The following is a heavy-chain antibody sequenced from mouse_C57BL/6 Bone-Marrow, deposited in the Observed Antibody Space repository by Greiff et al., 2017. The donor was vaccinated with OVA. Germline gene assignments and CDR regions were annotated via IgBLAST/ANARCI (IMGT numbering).Heavy chain of an antibody. J-gene: IGHJ2*01. Sequence: EVKLVESGGDLVKPGGSLKLSCAASGFTFSSYGMSWVRQTPDKRLEWVATISSGGSYTYYPDSVKGRFTISRDNAKNTLYLQMSSLKAEDTAMYYGARCHYYGRGDYWGRGTTLTVSS. CDR1: GFTFSSYG. D-gene: IGHD1-1*01. CDR3: ARCHYYGRGDY. V-gene: IGHV5-6*01. CDR2: ISSGGSYT.